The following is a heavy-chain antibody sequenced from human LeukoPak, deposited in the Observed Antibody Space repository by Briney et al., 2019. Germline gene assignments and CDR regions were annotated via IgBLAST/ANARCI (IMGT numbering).Heavy chain of an antibody. CDR1: GGSISSGSYY. J-gene: IGHJ5*02. CDR2: IYTSGST. CDR3: ARVLDRGIYNWNYAEWFDP. V-gene: IGHV4-61*02. Sequence: TSETLSLTCTVSGGSISSGSYYWSWIRQPAGKGLEWIGRIYTSGSTNYNPSLKSRVTISVDTSKNQFSLKLSSVTAADTAVYYCARVLDRGIYNWNYAEWFDPWGQGTLVTVSS. D-gene: IGHD1-7*01.